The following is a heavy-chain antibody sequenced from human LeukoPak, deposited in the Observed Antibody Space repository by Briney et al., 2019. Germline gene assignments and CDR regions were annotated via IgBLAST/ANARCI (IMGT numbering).Heavy chain of an antibody. Sequence: SETLSLTCAVSGGSISSYYWSWIRQPPGKGLEWIGYIYYSGSTNYNPSLKSRVTISVDTSKNQFSLKLSSVTAADTAVYYCARRRGGDYGMYYYYYMDVWGKGTTVTVSS. D-gene: IGHD4-17*01. V-gene: IGHV4-59*01. CDR1: GGSISSYY. CDR3: ARRRGGDYGMYYYYYMDV. J-gene: IGHJ6*03. CDR2: IYYSGST.